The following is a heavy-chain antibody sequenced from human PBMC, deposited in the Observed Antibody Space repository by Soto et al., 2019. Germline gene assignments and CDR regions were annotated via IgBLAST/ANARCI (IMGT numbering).Heavy chain of an antibody. Sequence: ASVKVSCKASGYTFTSYDINWVRQATGQGLEWMGWMNPNSGNTNYAQKLQGRVTMTTDTSTSTAYMELRSLRSDDTAVYYCARIVGAQVDPWGQGTLVTVSS. V-gene: IGHV1-18*01. CDR1: GYTFTSYD. CDR2: MNPNSGNT. J-gene: IGHJ5*02. D-gene: IGHD1-26*01. CDR3: ARIVGAQVDP.